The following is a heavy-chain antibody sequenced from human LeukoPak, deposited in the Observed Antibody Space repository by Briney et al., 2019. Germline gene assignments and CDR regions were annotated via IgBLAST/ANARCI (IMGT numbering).Heavy chain of an antibody. CDR3: ARGVRPTKNYYYYYYMDV. Sequence: SETLSLTCTVSAYSISSGYYWGWIRQPPGKGLDWIGNIFHTGSTSYNPSLKSRVTISVDTSKNHFSLRLRSVTAADAAVYYCARGVRPTKNYYYYYYMDVWGKGTTVTVSS. V-gene: IGHV4-38-2*02. J-gene: IGHJ6*03. D-gene: IGHD3-10*02. CDR2: IFHTGST. CDR1: AYSISSGYY.